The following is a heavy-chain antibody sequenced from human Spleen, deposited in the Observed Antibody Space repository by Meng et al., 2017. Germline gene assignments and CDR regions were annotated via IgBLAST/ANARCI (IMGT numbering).Heavy chain of an antibody. Sequence: VKLQQWGAVLLKPSETLSLPCVVSGGSFSDYYWSWIRQPPGKGLEWIGEINHSGSTNYNPSLESRATISVDTSQNNLSLKLSSVTAADSAVYYCARGPTTMAHDFDYWGQGTLVTVSS. V-gene: IGHV4-34*01. CDR3: ARGPTTMAHDFDY. CDR1: GGSFSDYY. D-gene: IGHD4-11*01. J-gene: IGHJ4*02. CDR2: INHSGST.